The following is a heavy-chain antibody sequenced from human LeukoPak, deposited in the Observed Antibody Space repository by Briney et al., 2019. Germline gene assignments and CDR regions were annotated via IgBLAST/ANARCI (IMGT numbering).Heavy chain of an antibody. Sequence: PGGSLRLSCAASGFTFSSYGMHWVRQAPGKGLEWVAVISYDGSNKYYADSVKGRFTISRDNSKNTLYLQMNSLRAEDTAVYYCAKALFNYYGSSGYYDYWGQGTLVTVSS. J-gene: IGHJ4*02. CDR2: ISYDGSNK. CDR3: AKALFNYYGSSGYYDY. D-gene: IGHD3-22*01. V-gene: IGHV3-30*18. CDR1: GFTFSSYG.